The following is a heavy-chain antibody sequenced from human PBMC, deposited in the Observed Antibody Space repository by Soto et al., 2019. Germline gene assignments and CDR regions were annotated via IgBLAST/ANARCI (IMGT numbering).Heavy chain of an antibody. D-gene: IGHD3-10*01. CDR3: AKDRGYGSRSYIDY. CDR2: TRNKANSYTT. J-gene: IGHJ4*02. CDR1: GFTLSDHY. V-gene: IGHV3-72*01. Sequence: PGGSLRLSCAASGFTLSDHYMDWVRQAPGKGLEWVGRTRNKANSYTTEYAASVKGRFTISRDDSKNSLYLQMNSLRAEDTAVYYCAKDRGYGSRSYIDYWGQGTLVTVSS.